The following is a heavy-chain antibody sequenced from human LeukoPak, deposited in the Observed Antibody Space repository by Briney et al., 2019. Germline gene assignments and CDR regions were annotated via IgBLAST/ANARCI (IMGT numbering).Heavy chain of an antibody. CDR3: ARAPGLFYHMDV. D-gene: IGHD2-15*01. CDR1: GYSFTTYW. CDR2: IYPGDSDT. Sequence: GESLKISCQGSGYSFTTYWIGWVRQMPGKGLEWMGIIYPGDSDTRYSPSFRGQVAISADKSSNTAYLQWSSLKASDTAMYYCARAPGLFYHMDVWGKGTTVTVSS. V-gene: IGHV5-51*01. J-gene: IGHJ6*03.